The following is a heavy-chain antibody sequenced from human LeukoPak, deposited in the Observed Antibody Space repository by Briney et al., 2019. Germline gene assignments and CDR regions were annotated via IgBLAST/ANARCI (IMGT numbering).Heavy chain of an antibody. J-gene: IGHJ4*02. CDR1: GGSISSSGFY. CDR3: ARRYGFPRGRYFDY. Sequence: SETPSLTCTVSGGSISSSGFYWGWIRQPPGKGLEWIGSIYYSGITYYNPSLKSRVTISVDASKDQFSLKLSSVTAADTAVYYCARRYGFPRGRYFDYWGQGTLVTVSS. CDR2: IYYSGIT. D-gene: IGHD5-18*01. V-gene: IGHV4-39*01.